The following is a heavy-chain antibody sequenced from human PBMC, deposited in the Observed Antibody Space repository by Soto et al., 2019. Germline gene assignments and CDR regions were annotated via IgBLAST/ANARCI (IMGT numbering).Heavy chain of an antibody. D-gene: IGHD6-19*01. V-gene: IGHV2-5*02. CDR2: IYWDDDK. CDR3: AHIVVAGLGYYFDY. Sequence: QITLKESGPPLVKPTQTLTLTCTFSGFSLRSTRMAVGWIRQPPGKALEWLALIYWDDDKRYSPFLKSRLTITKDTSKHQVVLTMSNMDPVDTARYYCAHIVVAGLGYYFDYWGQGSLVTVSS. J-gene: IGHJ4*02. CDR1: GFSLRSTRMA.